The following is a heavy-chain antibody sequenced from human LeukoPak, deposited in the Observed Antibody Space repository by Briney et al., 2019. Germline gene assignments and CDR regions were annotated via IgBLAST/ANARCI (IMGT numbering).Heavy chain of an antibody. CDR2: IYYSGST. CDR1: GGSISSDGYY. J-gene: IGHJ5*02. Sequence: PSQALSLTCTVSGGSISSDGYYWSWIRQHPGKGLEWIGYIYYSGSTYYNPSLKSRVTISVDTSKNQFSLKLSSVTAADTAVYYCARYCSGGSCYDWFDPWGQGTLVTVSS. CDR3: ARYCSGGSCYDWFDP. D-gene: IGHD2-15*01. V-gene: IGHV4-31*03.